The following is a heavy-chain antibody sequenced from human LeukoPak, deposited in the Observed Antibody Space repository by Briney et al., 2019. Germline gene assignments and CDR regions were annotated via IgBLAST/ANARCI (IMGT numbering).Heavy chain of an antibody. CDR3: ARDRRYYDSSGQATTAFDI. V-gene: IGHV3-21*06. J-gene: IGHJ3*02. D-gene: IGHD3-22*01. CDR1: GFTFSSYA. CDR2: TTSSSSYI. Sequence: GGSLRLSCAASGFTFSSYAMSWVRQAPGKGLEWVSSTTSSSSYIYYADSVKGRFTISRDNAKNSLYLQMNSLRAEDTAVYYCARDRRYYDSSGQATTAFDIWGQGTMVTVSS.